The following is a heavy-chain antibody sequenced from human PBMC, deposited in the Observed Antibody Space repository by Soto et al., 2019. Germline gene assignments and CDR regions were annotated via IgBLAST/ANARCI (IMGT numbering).Heavy chain of an antibody. CDR3: ATDREATFAFDI. J-gene: IGHJ3*02. CDR2: FDPEDGET. D-gene: IGHD1-26*01. CDR1: GYTLTELS. V-gene: IGHV1-24*01. Sequence: ASVKVSCKVSGYTLTELSMHWVRQAPGKGLEWMGGFDPEDGETIYAQKFQGRVTMTEDTSTDTVYMELSSLRSEDTAVYYCATDREATFAFDIWGQGTMVTVSS.